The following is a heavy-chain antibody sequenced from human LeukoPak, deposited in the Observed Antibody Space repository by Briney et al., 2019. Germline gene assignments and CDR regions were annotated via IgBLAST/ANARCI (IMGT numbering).Heavy chain of an antibody. J-gene: IGHJ6*02. D-gene: IGHD4-23*01. CDR1: GGTFSSYA. Sequence: SVKVSCKASGGTFSSYAISWVRQAPGQGLEWMGRIIPILGIANYAQKFQGRVTITADKSTSTAYMELSSLRSEDTAVYYCARDYDLRWYGMDVWGQGTTVTVSS. CDR3: ARDYDLRWYGMDV. V-gene: IGHV1-69*04. CDR2: IIPILGIA.